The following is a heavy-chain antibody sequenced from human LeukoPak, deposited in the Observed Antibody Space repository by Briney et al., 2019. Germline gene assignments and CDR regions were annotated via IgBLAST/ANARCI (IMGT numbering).Heavy chain of an antibody. J-gene: IGHJ4*02. D-gene: IGHD3-22*01. CDR3: ASSPYYYDSSGQPLGY. Sequence: ASVKVSCKASGYTFTSYGISWVRQAPGQGLEWMGWISAYNGNTNYAQKLQGRVTMTRNTSISTAYMELSSLRSEDTAVYYCASSPYYYDSSGQPLGYWGQGTLVTVSS. V-gene: IGHV1-18*01. CDR2: ISAYNGNT. CDR1: GYTFTSYG.